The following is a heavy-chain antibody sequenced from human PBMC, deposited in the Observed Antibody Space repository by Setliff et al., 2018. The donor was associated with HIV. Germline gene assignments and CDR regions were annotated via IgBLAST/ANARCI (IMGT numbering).Heavy chain of an antibody. CDR2: IYYSGST. Sequence: SETLSLTCTVSGDSMTSGSFYWSWVRQPAGKGLEWIGYIYYSGSTYYNPSLKSLVTISVDPSKNQFSLKLSSVTAADTAVYYCARAITGDSHFDIWGQGTMVTVSS. CDR1: GDSMTSGSFY. D-gene: IGHD7-27*01. J-gene: IGHJ3*02. V-gene: IGHV4-61*10. CDR3: ARAITGDSHFDI.